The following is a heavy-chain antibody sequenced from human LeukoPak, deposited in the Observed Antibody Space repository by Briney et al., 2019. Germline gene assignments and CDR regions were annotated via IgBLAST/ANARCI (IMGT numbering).Heavy chain of an antibody. CDR3: AKVPGIAARPDYFDY. Sequence: GGSLRLSCAASGFTFSSYAMSWVRQAPGKGLECVSAISGSGGSTYYADSVKGRFTISRDNSKNTLYLQMSSLRAEDTAVYYCAKVPGIAARPDYFDYWGQGTLVTVSS. J-gene: IGHJ4*02. D-gene: IGHD6-6*01. CDR1: GFTFSSYA. CDR2: ISGSGGST. V-gene: IGHV3-23*01.